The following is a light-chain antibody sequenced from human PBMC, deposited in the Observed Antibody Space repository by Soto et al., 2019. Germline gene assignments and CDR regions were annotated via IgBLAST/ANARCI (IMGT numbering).Light chain of an antibody. CDR2: ENN. Sequence: QSVLTQPPSVSAAPGQKVTISCSGSSSNIGNNYVFWYQQLPGTAPKLLIYENNKRPSGIPDRFSGSKSGTSATLGITGLQTGDEADYYCGTWDSSLSAAVFGGGTQLTVL. CDR3: GTWDSSLSAAV. CDR1: SSNIGNNY. V-gene: IGLV1-51*02. J-gene: IGLJ7*01.